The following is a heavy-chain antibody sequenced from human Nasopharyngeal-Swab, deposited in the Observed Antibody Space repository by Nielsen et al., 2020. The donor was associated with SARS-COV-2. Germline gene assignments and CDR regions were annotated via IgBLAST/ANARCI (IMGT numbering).Heavy chain of an antibody. V-gene: IGHV1-8*01. D-gene: IGHD6-6*01. J-gene: IGHJ4*02. CDR3: ASWGSSSGAFDY. Sequence: WVRQAPGQGLEWMGWMNPNSGNTGYAQKFQGRVTMTRNTSISTAYMELSSLRSEDTAVYYCASWGSSSGAFDYWGQGTLVTVSS. CDR2: MNPNSGNT.